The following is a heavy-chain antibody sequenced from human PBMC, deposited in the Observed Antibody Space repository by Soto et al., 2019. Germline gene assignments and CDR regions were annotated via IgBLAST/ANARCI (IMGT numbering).Heavy chain of an antibody. J-gene: IGHJ4*02. CDR1: GGSFSGYY. CDR3: ARGDSSSTTDYFDY. CDR2: INHSEST. V-gene: IGHV4-34*01. Sequence: QVQLQQWGAGLLEPSETLSLTCAVYGGSFSGYYWSWIRQPPGKGLEWIGEINHSESTNYNPSLTCRVTISVDTSKNQFSLKLSFVTAADRAVYYCARGDSSSTTDYFDYWGQGTLVTVSS. D-gene: IGHD6-6*01.